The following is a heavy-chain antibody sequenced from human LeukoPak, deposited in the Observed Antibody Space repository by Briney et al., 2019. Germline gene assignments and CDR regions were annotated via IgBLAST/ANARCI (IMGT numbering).Heavy chain of an antibody. Sequence: GGSLRLSCEASGFTFSDYTMNWVRQAPGKGLKWVSSISSDRSYIKYADSVKGRFSISRGNTKNSLFLEMRSLRIEDTAVYFCARDYYDSSASATFDHWGQGNLVTISS. D-gene: IGHD3-22*01. CDR3: ARDYYDSSASATFDH. CDR1: GFTFSDYT. CDR2: ISSDRSYI. J-gene: IGHJ4*02. V-gene: IGHV3-21*01.